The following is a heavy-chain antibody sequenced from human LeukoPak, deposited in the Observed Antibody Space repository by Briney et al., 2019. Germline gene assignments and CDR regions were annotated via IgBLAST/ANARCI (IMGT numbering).Heavy chain of an antibody. D-gene: IGHD3-16*01. CDR1: GDSFSSYH. J-gene: IGHJ4*02. V-gene: IGHV4-59*01. Sequence: PWETLSLTCTVSGDSFSSYHWSWLRQPPGKGLEWIGYISSGGRTSYNPSLQSRVTISVDTSKNQFSLKLSSVTAADTAVYYCARVGRGDHTWGSYYCDHWGQGTLVSVSS. CDR2: ISSGGRT. CDR3: ARVGRGDHTWGSYYCDH.